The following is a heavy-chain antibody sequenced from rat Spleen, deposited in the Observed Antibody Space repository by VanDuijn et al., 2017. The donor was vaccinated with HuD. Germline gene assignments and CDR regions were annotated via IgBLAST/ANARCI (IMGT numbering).Heavy chain of an antibody. V-gene: IGHV5-19*01. CDR2: ISVSGGST. D-gene: IGHD1-9*01. CDR1: GFTFSNFG. Sequence: EVQLVESGGGLVQPGRSLKLSCAASGFTFSNFGMHWIRQAPTKGLEWVASISVSGGSTYYRDSVKGRFTLSRENSKSTLYLQMNNLRSEDTATYYCARHPTYYGFDGDWFACWGQGTLVTVSS. J-gene: IGHJ3*01. CDR3: ARHPTYYGFDGDWFAC.